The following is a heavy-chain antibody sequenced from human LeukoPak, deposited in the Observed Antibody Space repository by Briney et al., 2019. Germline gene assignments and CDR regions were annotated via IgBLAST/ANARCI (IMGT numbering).Heavy chain of an antibody. CDR1: GFTLSSYE. J-gene: IGHJ3*02. D-gene: IGHD2-15*01. CDR2: ISSGGGLT. V-gene: IGHV3-48*03. CDR3: ARDISSSTRASDI. Sequence: PGGSLRLSCAASGFTLSSYEMTWVRQAPGTGLEWVSYISSGGGLTFYADSVKGRFTISRDTAKNSLYLQMNNLRGEDTALYYCARDISSSTRASDIWGQGTMVTVSS.